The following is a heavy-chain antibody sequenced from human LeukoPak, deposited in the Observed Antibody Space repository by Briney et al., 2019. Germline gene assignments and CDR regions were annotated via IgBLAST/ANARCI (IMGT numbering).Heavy chain of an antibody. V-gene: IGHV4-4*07. Sequence: PETLSLTCTVSGGSISSYYWSWIRQPAGKGLEWIGRIYTSGSTNYNPSLKSRVTMSVDTSKNQFSLKLSSVTAADTAVYYCAREVWIQLWLGWFDPWGQGTLVTVSS. D-gene: IGHD5-18*01. CDR2: IYTSGST. J-gene: IGHJ5*02. CDR1: GGSISSYY. CDR3: AREVWIQLWLGWFDP.